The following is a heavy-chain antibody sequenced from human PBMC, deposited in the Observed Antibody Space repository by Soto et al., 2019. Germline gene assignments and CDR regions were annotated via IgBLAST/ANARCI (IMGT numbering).Heavy chain of an antibody. CDR1: GYSFTSYW. D-gene: IGHD4-4*01. V-gene: IGHV5-51*01. CDR3: ARHQATVTTFPGMDV. J-gene: IGHJ6*02. Sequence: PGESLKISCKGSGYSFTSYWIGWVRQMPGKGLEWMGIIYPGDSDTRYSPSFQGQVTISADKSISTAYLQWSSLKASDTAMYYCARHQATVTTFPGMDVWGQGTTVTVSS. CDR2: IYPGDSDT.